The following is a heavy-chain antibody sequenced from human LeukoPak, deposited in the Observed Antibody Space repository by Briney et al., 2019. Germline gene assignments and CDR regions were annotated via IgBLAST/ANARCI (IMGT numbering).Heavy chain of an antibody. V-gene: IGHV4-4*07. D-gene: IGHD3-10*01. J-gene: IGHJ6*02. Sequence: SETLSLTCTVSGGSISSYYWSWIRQPAGKGLEWIGRIYTSGSTNYNPSLKSRVTMSVDTSKNQFSLKLSSVTAADTAVYYCARERYYGSGSYYRYYYYYGMDVWGQGTTVTVSS. CDR1: GGSISSYY. CDR2: IYTSGST. CDR3: ARERYYGSGSYYRYYYYYGMDV.